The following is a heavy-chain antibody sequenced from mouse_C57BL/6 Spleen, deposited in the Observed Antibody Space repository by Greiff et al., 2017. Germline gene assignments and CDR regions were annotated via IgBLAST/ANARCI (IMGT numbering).Heavy chain of an antibody. V-gene: IGHV14-4*01. CDR1: GFNIKDDY. J-gene: IGHJ3*01. D-gene: IGHD2-3*01. CDR2: IDPENGDT. CDR3: TGYDGYYVPFAY. Sequence: VQLKQSGAELVRPGASVKLSCTASGFNIKDDYMHWVKQRPEQGLEWIGWIDPENGDTEYASKFQGKATITADTSSNTAYLQLSSLTSEDTAVYYCTGYDGYYVPFAYWGQGTLVTVSA.